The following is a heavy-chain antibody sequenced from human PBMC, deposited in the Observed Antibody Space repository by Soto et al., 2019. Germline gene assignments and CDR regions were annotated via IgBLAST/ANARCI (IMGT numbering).Heavy chain of an antibody. J-gene: IGHJ3*01. CDR3: RKNGYFSTDG. D-gene: IGHD3-22*01. CDR2: IFRSDTT. CDR1: GVSVSSKNW. Sequence: SETLSLTCAVSGVSVSSKNWWSWVRPSPGRGLEWIGEIFRSDTTNYNPSLKSRATISVDKSKNQFSLTLASVTAADTAVYYCRKNGYFSTDGWGQGKMVTFS. V-gene: IGHV4-4*02.